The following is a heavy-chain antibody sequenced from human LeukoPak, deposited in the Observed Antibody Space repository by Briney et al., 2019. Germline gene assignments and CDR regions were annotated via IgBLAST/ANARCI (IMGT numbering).Heavy chain of an antibody. J-gene: IGHJ4*02. CDR1: GYTFSDYY. Sequence: RASVKVSCKASGYTFSDYYIHWVRQAPGQGLEWMGWIDPNRGATNYEQKFHGRVAMTSDTSMSTASMELNRLTSDDTGVYFCARKIEVDTIGRFDYWGQGTLVRVSS. V-gene: IGHV1-2*02. D-gene: IGHD5-24*01. CDR2: IDPNRGAT. CDR3: ARKIEVDTIGRFDY.